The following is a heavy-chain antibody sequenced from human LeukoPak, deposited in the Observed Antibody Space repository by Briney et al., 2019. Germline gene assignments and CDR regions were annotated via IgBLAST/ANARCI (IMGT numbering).Heavy chain of an antibody. CDR3: ARDVTVLRYFDWSITQDYYYMDV. CDR1: GGSISSYY. D-gene: IGHD3-9*01. J-gene: IGHJ6*03. V-gene: IGHV4-59*12. Sequence: PSETLSLTCAVSGGSISSYYWTWIRQPPEKGLEWIGYIYYTGSANYNPSLKSRVTMSVDTSKNQFSLKLSSVTAADTAVYYCARDVTVLRYFDWSITQDYYYMDVWGKGTTVTVSS. CDR2: IYYTGSA.